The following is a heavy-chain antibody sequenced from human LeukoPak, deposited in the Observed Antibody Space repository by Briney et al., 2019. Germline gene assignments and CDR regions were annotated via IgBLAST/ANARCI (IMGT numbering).Heavy chain of an antibody. CDR1: GFTFSSYA. Sequence: GGSLRLSCAASGFTFSSYAMSWVRQAPGKGLEWVSAISGSGGSTDYADSVKGRFTISRDNSKNTLYLQINSLRAGDTAVYYCARYSSSWYLNWFDPWGQGTLVTVSS. CDR2: ISGSGGST. CDR3: ARYSSSWYLNWFDP. V-gene: IGHV3-23*01. J-gene: IGHJ5*02. D-gene: IGHD6-13*01.